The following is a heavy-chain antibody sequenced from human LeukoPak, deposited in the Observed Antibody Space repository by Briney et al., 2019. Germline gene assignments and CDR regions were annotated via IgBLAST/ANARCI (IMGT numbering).Heavy chain of an antibody. CDR3: AKANRRNFCSGGSCYFDY. D-gene: IGHD2-15*01. V-gene: IGHV3-33*06. CDR1: GFTFSSYG. Sequence: PGGSLRLSCAAPGFTFSSYGMHWVRQAPGKGLEWVAVIWYDGSNKYYADSVKGRFTISRDNSKNTLYLQMNSLRAEDTAVYYCAKANRRNFCSGGSCYFDYWGQGTLVTVSS. J-gene: IGHJ4*02. CDR2: IWYDGSNK.